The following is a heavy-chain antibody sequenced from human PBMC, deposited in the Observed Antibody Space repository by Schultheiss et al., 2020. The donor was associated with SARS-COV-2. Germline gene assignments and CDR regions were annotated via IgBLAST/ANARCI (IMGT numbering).Heavy chain of an antibody. CDR2: ISSSGDGT. J-gene: IGHJ4*02. CDR3: AKGAGENSNFES. CDR1: RFTFSTHA. V-gene: IGHV3-23*01. D-gene: IGHD3-10*01. Sequence: GGSLRLSCAASRFTFSTHAMTWVRQAPGKGLQWVSRISSSGDGTYYADSVKGRFTISRDNSKDTLYLQMNSLRADDTAIYYCAKGAGENSNFESWGRGTLVTVSS.